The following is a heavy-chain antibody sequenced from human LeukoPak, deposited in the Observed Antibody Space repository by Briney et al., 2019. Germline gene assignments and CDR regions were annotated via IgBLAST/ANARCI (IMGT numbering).Heavy chain of an antibody. CDR1: GFTFSSYG. D-gene: IGHD3-9*01. V-gene: IGHV3-30*18. Sequence: GRSLRLSCAASGFTFSSYGMHWVRQAPGKGLEWVAVISYDGSNKYYADSVKGRFTISRDNSKNTLYLQMNSLRAEDTAVYYCAKEYYDILTGLYYGMDVWGKGTAVTVSS. CDR2: ISYDGSNK. J-gene: IGHJ6*04. CDR3: AKEYYDILTGLYYGMDV.